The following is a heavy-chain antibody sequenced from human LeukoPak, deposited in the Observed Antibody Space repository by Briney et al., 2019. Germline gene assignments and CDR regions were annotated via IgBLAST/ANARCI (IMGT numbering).Heavy chain of an antibody. J-gene: IGHJ4*02. V-gene: IGHV4-59*08. Sequence: SETLSLTCTVSGGSISSYYGGWIRQPPGKGLEGIGYIYYSGSTNYNPSLKSRVTISVDTSKNQFSLKLSSVTAADTAVYYCARANIYSSSWYGEDYWGQGTLVTVSS. CDR3: ARANIYSSSWYGEDY. D-gene: IGHD6-13*01. CDR1: GGSISSYY. CDR2: IYYSGST.